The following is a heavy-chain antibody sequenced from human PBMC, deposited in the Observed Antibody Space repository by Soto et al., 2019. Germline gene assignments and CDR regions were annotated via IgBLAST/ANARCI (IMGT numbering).Heavy chain of an antibody. CDR1: GFTFSDYY. J-gene: IGHJ5*02. Sequence: QVQLVESGGGLVKPGGSLRLSCAASGFTFSDYYMSWIRQAPGKGLEWVSYISSSSSYTNYADSVKGRFTISRDNAKNSLYLQMNSLRAEDTAVYYCARDLGYSGYDQTDWFDPWGQGTLVTVSS. D-gene: IGHD5-12*01. V-gene: IGHV3-11*05. CDR2: ISSSSSYT. CDR3: ARDLGYSGYDQTDWFDP.